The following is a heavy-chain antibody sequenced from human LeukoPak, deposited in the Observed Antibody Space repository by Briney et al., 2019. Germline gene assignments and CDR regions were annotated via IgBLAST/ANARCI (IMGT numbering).Heavy chain of an antibody. J-gene: IGHJ6*02. CDR3: ASSVNPPAASYYYYYYGMDV. V-gene: IGHV4-34*01. Sequence: PSETLSLTCAVYGGSFSGYYWSWIRQPPGKGLEWIGEINHSGSTNYNPSLKSRVTISVDTSKNQFSPKLSSVTAADTAVYYCASSVNPPAASYYYYYYGMDVWGQGATVTVSS. CDR1: GGSFSGYY. CDR2: INHSGST. D-gene: IGHD2-2*01.